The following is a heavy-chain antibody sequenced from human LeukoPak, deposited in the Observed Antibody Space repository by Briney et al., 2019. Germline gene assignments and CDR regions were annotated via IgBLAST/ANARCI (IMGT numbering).Heavy chain of an antibody. CDR3: AREGDYGDYVHGSDAFDI. Sequence: PSETLSLTCTVSGGSIRTYYWSWIRQPPGTGLKWFGYIYYNGNTDYRPSIKSRVTMSIDTSNNQFSLRLRSVTAADTAVYYCAREGDYGDYVHGSDAFDIWGQGTMVTVSS. J-gene: IGHJ3*02. D-gene: IGHD4-17*01. CDR2: IYYNGNT. V-gene: IGHV4-59*01. CDR1: GGSIRTYY.